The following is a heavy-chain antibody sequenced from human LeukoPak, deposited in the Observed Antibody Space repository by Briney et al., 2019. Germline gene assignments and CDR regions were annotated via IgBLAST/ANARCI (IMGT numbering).Heavy chain of an antibody. V-gene: IGHV4-59*08. D-gene: IGHD3-16*01. CDR2: IYYSGST. Sequence: SETLSLTCTVSGGSISSYYWSWIRQPPGKGLEWIGYIYYSGSTNYNPSLKSRVTISVDTSKNQFSLKLSSVTAADTAVYYCARQSKGEMATIPPFDYWGQGTLVTVSS. CDR3: ARQSKGEMATIPPFDY. J-gene: IGHJ4*02. CDR1: GGSISSYY.